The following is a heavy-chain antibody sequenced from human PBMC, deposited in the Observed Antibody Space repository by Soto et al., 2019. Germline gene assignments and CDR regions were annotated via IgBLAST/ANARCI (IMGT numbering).Heavy chain of an antibody. CDR2: ISRSSNHI. CDR3: AKDRGRGSPVSGGMDV. V-gene: IGHV3-21*01. J-gene: IGHJ6*02. D-gene: IGHD3-10*01. Sequence: EVQLVESGGGLVKPGGSLRLSCAASGSTFSNYTLNWVRQAPGKGLEWVSIISRSSNHIYYADSVKGRFTVSRDNAENSLYLQMNSLRAEDTAVYYCAKDRGRGSPVSGGMDVWGQGTTVTVSS. CDR1: GSTFSNYT.